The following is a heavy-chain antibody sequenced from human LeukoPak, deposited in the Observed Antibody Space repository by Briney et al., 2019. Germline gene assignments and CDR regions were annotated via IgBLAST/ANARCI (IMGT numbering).Heavy chain of an antibody. Sequence: GGSLRLSCAASGFTVSSNYMSWVRQAPGKGLEWVSVIYSCGSTYYADSVKGRFTISRDNSKNTLYLQINSLRADDTAVYYCARGGSGSYFSWLDPWGQGTLVTVSS. CDR3: ARGGSGSYFSWLDP. CDR1: GFTVSSNY. CDR2: IYSCGST. J-gene: IGHJ5*02. D-gene: IGHD3-10*01. V-gene: IGHV3-53*05.